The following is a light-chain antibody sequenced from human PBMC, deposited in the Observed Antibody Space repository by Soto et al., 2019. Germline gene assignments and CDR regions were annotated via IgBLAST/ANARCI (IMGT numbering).Light chain of an antibody. CDR1: QTVISTH. CDR2: ATS. CDR3: QQYDSSSVT. J-gene: IGKJ5*01. Sequence: IILTQSPGTLSLSPGEGATLSCKASQTVISTHLAWYQQKPGQAPRLLIYATSNRATGIPDRFSGSGSGRAFTLTIDRLEPEDFAVYYCQQYDSSSVTFGQGTRLDLK. V-gene: IGKV3-20*01.